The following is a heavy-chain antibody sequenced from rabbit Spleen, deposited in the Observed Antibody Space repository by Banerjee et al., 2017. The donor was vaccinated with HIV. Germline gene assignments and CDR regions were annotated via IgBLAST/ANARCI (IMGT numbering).Heavy chain of an antibody. V-gene: IGHV1S43*01. CDR3: ARNYVNAFDP. CDR2: IYVNSGST. D-gene: IGHD1-1*01. CDR1: GIDFSSWYY. Sequence: QQQLEESGGGLVKPGGTLTLTCKVSGIDFSSWYYMCWVRQAPGKGLELVGCIYVNSGSTWYASWVNGRFTISRSTSLNTVDLKMTSLTAADMATYFCARNYVNAFDPWGQGTLVTVS. J-gene: IGHJ2*01.